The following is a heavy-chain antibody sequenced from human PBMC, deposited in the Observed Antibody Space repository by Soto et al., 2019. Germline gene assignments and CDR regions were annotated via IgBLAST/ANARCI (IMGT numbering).Heavy chain of an antibody. CDR1: GGSFSGYY. Sequence: SETLSLTCAVYGGSFSGYYWSWIRQPPGKGLEWIGEINHSGSTNYNPSLKSRVTIPVDTSKNQFSLKLSSATAADTAVYYCARGRYCSSTSCYTPFDYWGQGTLVTVSS. D-gene: IGHD2-2*02. V-gene: IGHV4-34*01. CDR3: ARGRYCSSTSCYTPFDY. J-gene: IGHJ4*02. CDR2: INHSGST.